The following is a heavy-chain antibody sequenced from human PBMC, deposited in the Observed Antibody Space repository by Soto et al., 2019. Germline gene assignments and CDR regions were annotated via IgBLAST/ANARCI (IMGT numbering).Heavy chain of an antibody. D-gene: IGHD3-3*01. CDR2: ISGSGGST. V-gene: IGHV3-23*01. Sequence: GGSLRLSCAASGFTFSSYAMSWVRQAPGKGLEWVSAISGSGGSTYYADSVKGRFTISRDNSKKTLYLQMNSLRAEDTAVYYCAKAVFGVGPYYYYYMDVWGKGTTVTVSS. CDR3: AKAVFGVGPYYYYYMDV. J-gene: IGHJ6*03. CDR1: GFTFSSYA.